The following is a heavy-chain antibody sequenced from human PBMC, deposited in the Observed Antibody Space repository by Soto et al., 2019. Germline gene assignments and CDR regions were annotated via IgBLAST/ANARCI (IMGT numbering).Heavy chain of an antibody. V-gene: IGHV4-59*07. CDR2: IYYSGST. D-gene: IGHD2-15*01. CDR1: DVAIISYY. J-gene: IGHJ6*02. CDR3: ARGGWYCGGGSCLAPYYYYGMDV. Sequence: SDPLSHTCPAHDVAIISYYSSWIRHQPAKGLLSIAYIYYSGSTNYNPSLKSRVTVSVDTSKNQFSLKLSSVTAADTAVYYCARGGWYCGGGSCLAPYYYYGMDVWGQGTTVTVSS.